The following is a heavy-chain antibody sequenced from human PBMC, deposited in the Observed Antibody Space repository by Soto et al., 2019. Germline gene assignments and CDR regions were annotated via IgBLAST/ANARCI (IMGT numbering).Heavy chain of an antibody. Sequence: SETLSLTCTVSGGSISSYYWSWIRQPPGKGLEWIGEINHSGSTNYNPSLKSRVTISVDTSKNQFSLKLSSVTAADTAVYYCARDKREQQLVRGADWFDPWGQGTLVTVSS. D-gene: IGHD6-13*01. J-gene: IGHJ5*02. CDR3: ARDKREQQLVRGADWFDP. V-gene: IGHV4-34*01. CDR2: INHSGST. CDR1: GGSISSYY.